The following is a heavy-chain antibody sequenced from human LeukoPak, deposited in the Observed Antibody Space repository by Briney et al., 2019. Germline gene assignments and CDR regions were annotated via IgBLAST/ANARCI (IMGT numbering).Heavy chain of an antibody. Sequence: RGASVKVSCKASGYTFTSYGISWVRQAPGQGLEWMGWISAYNGNTNYAQKLQGRVTMTTDTSTSTAYMELRSLRSDDTAVYYCARGCTPDFDRSPPRGGSCYAFDYWGQGPLVTVSS. CDR3: ARGCTPDFDRSPPRGGSCYAFDY. CDR1: GYTFTSYG. J-gene: IGHJ4*02. V-gene: IGHV1-18*01. CDR2: ISAYNGNT. D-gene: IGHD2-15*01.